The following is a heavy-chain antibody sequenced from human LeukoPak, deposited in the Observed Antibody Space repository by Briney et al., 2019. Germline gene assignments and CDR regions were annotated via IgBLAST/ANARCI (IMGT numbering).Heavy chain of an antibody. D-gene: IGHD3-9*01. CDR3: ATTSYDILGYHDY. CDR1: GFTFSSYA. CDR2: ISGSGGST. J-gene: IGHJ4*02. Sequence: QPGGSLRLSCAASGFTFSSYAMSWVRQAPGKRLEWVSAISGSGGSTYYADSVKGRFTISRDNSKNTLYLQMNSLRAEDTAVYYCATTSYDILGYHDYWGQGTLVTVSS. V-gene: IGHV3-23*01.